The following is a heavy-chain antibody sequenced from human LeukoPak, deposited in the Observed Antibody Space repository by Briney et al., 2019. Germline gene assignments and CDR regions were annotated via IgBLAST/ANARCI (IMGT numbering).Heavy chain of an antibody. CDR2: IWYDGSNK. CDR1: GFTFSSYG. D-gene: IGHD4-17*01. CDR3: ARYYGDYLIDH. Sequence: GGSLRLSCAASGFTFSSYGMHWVRQAPGKGLEWVAVIWYDGSNKYYADSVKGRFTISRDNSKDTLYLQMNSLRADDTALYYCARYYGDYLIDHWGQGTLVTVSS. J-gene: IGHJ4*02. V-gene: IGHV3-33*01.